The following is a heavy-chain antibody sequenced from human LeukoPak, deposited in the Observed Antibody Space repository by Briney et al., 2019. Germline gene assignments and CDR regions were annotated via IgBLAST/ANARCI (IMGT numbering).Heavy chain of an antibody. CDR3: ARTKTYYDFWSGYSHY. CDR1: GFTFSSYS. J-gene: IGHJ4*02. CDR2: ISSSSSYI. D-gene: IGHD3-3*01. V-gene: IGHV3-21*01. Sequence: PGGSLRLSCAASGFTFSSYSMNWVRQAPGKGLEWVSSISSSSSYIYYADSVKGRFTISRDNAKNPLYLQMNSLRAEDTAVYYCARTKTYYDFWSGYSHYWGQGTLVTVSS.